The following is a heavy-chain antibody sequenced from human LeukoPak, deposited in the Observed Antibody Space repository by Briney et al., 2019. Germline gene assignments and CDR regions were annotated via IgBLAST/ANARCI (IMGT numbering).Heavy chain of an antibody. CDR1: GFTFDDYA. D-gene: IGHD6-6*01. CDR3: AKVGAARRSYFDY. J-gene: IGHJ4*02. Sequence: PGGSLRLSCAASGFTFDDYAMHWVRQAPGKGLEWVAFIRYDGSNRYYADSVKGRFTISRDNSKNTLYLQMNSLRAEDTAVYYCAKVGAARRSYFDYWGQGTLVTVSS. CDR2: IRYDGSNR. V-gene: IGHV3-30*02.